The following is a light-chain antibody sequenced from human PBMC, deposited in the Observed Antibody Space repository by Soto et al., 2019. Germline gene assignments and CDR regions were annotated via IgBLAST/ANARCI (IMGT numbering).Light chain of an antibody. CDR3: AAWDDSLNGHVV. Sequence: QSVLSQPPSASGTPGQRVTISCSGSRSNIGSNTVNWYQQLRGTAPKLLIYSNNQRPSGVPDRFSGSKSGTSASLAVRGLQSEDEADYYCAAWDDSLNGHVVFGGGTKLTVL. J-gene: IGLJ2*01. CDR1: RSNIGSNT. CDR2: SNN. V-gene: IGLV1-44*01.